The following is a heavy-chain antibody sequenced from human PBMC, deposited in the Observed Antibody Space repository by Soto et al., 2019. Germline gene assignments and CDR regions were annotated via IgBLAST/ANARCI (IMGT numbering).Heavy chain of an antibody. CDR3: ARDDIVLVPAAMPGGY. CDR2: ISYDGSNK. Sequence: GGSLRLSCAASGFTFSSYAMHWVRQAPGKGLEWVAVISYDGSNKYYADSVKGRFTISRDNSKNTLYLQMNSLRAEDTAVYYCARDDIVLVPAAMPGGYWGQGTLVTVSS. CDR1: GFTFSSYA. V-gene: IGHV3-30-3*01. D-gene: IGHD2-2*01. J-gene: IGHJ4*02.